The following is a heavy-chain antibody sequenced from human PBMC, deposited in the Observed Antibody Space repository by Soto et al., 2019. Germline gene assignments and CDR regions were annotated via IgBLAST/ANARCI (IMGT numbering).Heavy chain of an antibody. Sequence: PSETLSLTCAVYGGSFSGYYWSWVRQPPGKGLEWIGEINHSGSTNYNPSLESRVTISVDTSKNQFSLKLSSVTAADTAVYYCARERPLANWFDPWGQGTLVTVSS. CDR1: GGSFSGYY. J-gene: IGHJ5*02. V-gene: IGHV4-34*01. CDR2: INHSGST. CDR3: ARERPLANWFDP. D-gene: IGHD6-13*01.